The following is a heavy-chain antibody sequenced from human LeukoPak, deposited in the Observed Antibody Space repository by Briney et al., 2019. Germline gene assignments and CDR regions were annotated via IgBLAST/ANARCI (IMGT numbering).Heavy chain of an antibody. CDR2: ISSGSTI. D-gene: IGHD6-19*01. V-gene: IGHV3-48*03. CDR1: GFTFSSYE. J-gene: IGHJ4*02. CDR3: ARESIAVAGAPFDY. Sequence: PGGSLRLSCAASGFTFSSYEMNWVRQALGKGLEWVSYISSGSTIYDADSVKGRFTISRDNAENSLYLQMNSLRAEDTAVYYCARESIAVAGAPFDYWGQGTLVTVSS.